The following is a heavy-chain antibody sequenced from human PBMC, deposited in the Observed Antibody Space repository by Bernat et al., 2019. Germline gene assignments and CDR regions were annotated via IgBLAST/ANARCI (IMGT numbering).Heavy chain of an antibody. V-gene: IGHV1-69*08. CDR2: IIPILGIA. D-gene: IGHD3-10*01. J-gene: IGHJ5*02. Sequence: QVQLVQSGAEVKKPGSSVKVSCKASGGTFSSYTISWVRQAPGQGLEWMGRIIPILGIANYEQKFQGRVTITAEKSTNTAYMELSSLRSEDTAVYYWARETYYYGSGRGWFDPWGQGTLVTVSS. CDR1: GGTFSSYT. CDR3: ARETYYYGSGRGWFDP.